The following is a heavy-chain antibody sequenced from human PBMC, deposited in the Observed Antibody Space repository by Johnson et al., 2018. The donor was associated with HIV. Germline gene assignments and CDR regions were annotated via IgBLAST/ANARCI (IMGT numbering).Heavy chain of an antibody. J-gene: IGHJ3*02. V-gene: IGHV3-9*01. D-gene: IGHD6-13*01. Sequence: VQLVESGGGLVQPGGSLRLSCAASGFIFDDYAMSWVRQAPGKGLEWVSGISWNSGSIGYADSVKGRFTISRDNDKNSLYLQMNSLRAEDTALYYCAKEGAAVIHFDIWGQGTMVTVSS. CDR1: GFIFDDYA. CDR3: AKEGAAVIHFDI. CDR2: ISWNSGSI.